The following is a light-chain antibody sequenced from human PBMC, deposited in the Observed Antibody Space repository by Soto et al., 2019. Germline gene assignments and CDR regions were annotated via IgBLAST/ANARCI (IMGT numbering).Light chain of an antibody. J-gene: IGLJ1*01. CDR3: SSYTSSSTVYV. CDR1: SSNIGINT. CDR2: TDN. Sequence: HSVLTQPPSASGTPGQRATISWSGGSSNIGINTVNWYQQLPGTAPKVPIYTDNERPSGVPDRFSGSKSGTSASLAINVLQAQNEADYYFSSYTSSSTVYVFGTGTKVTVL. V-gene: IGLV1-44*01.